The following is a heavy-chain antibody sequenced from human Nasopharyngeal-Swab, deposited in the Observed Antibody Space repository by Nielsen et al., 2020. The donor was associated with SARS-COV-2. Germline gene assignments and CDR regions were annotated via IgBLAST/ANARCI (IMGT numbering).Heavy chain of an antibody. Sequence: VRQAPGKGLEWVANIKQDGSEKYYVDSVKGRFTISRDNAKNSLYLQMNSLRAEDTAVYYCASGGGIGCSGGSCYSSLWYYYYMDVWGKGTTVTVSS. J-gene: IGHJ6*03. CDR2: IKQDGSEK. CDR3: ASGGGIGCSGGSCYSSLWYYYYMDV. V-gene: IGHV3-7*01. D-gene: IGHD2-15*01.